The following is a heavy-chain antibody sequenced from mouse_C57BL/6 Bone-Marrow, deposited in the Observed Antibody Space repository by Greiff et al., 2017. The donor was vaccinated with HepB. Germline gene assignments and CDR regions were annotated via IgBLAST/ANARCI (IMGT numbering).Heavy chain of an antibody. CDR2: ISNGGGST. D-gene: IGHD1-1*02. J-gene: IGHJ4*01. Sequence: EVMLVESGGGLVQPGGSLKLSCAASGFTFSDYYMYWVRQTPEKRLEWVAYISNGGGSTYYPDTVKGRFTISRDNAKNTLYLQLSRLKSEDTAMYYCARRSLWPLYAMDYWGQGTSVTVSS. CDR1: GFTFSDYY. V-gene: IGHV5-12*01. CDR3: ARRSLWPLYAMDY.